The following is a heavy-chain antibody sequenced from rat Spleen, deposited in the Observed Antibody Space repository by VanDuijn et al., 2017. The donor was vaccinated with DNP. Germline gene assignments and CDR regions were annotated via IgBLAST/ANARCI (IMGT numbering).Heavy chain of an antibody. CDR3: TRIGDLHNGGDGDALDA. Sequence: EVQLVESGGGLVQPGRSLKLSCAASGFTFSNYGMAWVRQAPTKGLEWVATISSGGGTTYYRDSVKGRFMISRDDTKNTLSLQMDSLRSEDTATYYCTRIGDLHNGGDGDALDAWGQGTSVTVSS. J-gene: IGHJ4*01. CDR1: GFTFSNYG. D-gene: IGHD1-1*01. V-gene: IGHV5S13*01. CDR2: ISSGGGTT.